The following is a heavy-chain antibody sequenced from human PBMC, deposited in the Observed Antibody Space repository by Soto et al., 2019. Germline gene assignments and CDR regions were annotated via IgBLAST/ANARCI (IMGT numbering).Heavy chain of an antibody. J-gene: IGHJ4*02. CDR2: IYYSGYT. D-gene: IGHD1-26*01. V-gene: IGHV4-59*01. CDR3: ARCFSGNYPSRPEEQYYFDS. Sequence: PSETLSLTCNVSSVPISEYSWSWIRQPPGKGLEWIGYIYYSGYTSYNPSLKSRVTISVDTSKNQFSLKLNSVTAADTAVYYCARCFSGNYPSRPEEQYYFDSWGQGTLVTVSS. CDR1: SVPISEYS.